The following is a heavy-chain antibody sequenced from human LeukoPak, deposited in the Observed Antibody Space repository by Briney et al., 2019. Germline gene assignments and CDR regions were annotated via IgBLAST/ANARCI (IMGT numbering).Heavy chain of an antibody. J-gene: IGHJ4*02. CDR2: IYYSGST. CDR1: GGSISSGGYS. Sequence: SETLSLTCAVSGGSISSGGYSWSWIRQPPGKGLEWIGYIYYSGSTNYNPSLKSRVTISVDTSKNQFSLKLSSVTAADTAVYYCARVYYDSSGYYTFDYWGQGTLVTVSS. CDR3: ARVYYDSSGYYTFDY. D-gene: IGHD3-22*01. V-gene: IGHV4-61*08.